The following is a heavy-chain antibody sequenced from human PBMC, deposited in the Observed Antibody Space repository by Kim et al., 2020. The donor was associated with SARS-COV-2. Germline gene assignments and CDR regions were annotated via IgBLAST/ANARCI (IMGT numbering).Heavy chain of an antibody. CDR1: GGTFSSYA. D-gene: IGHD6-13*01. CDR3: ARGPYIAAAGLFSKIGLGWFDP. Sequence: SVKVSCKASGGTFSSYAISWVRQAPGQGLEWMGGIIPIFGTANYAQKFQGRVTITADESTSTAYMELSSLRSEDTAVYYCARGPYIAAAGLFSKIGLGWFDPWGQGTLVTVSS. J-gene: IGHJ5*02. V-gene: IGHV1-69*13. CDR2: IIPIFGTA.